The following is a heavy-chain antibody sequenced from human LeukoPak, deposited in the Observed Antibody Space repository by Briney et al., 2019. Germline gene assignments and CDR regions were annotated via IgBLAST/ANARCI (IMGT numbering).Heavy chain of an antibody. CDR3: ARDRDYYDSSGYQVAHYYYGMDV. CDR2: IYYSGST. Sequence: LSETLSLTCTVPGGSISSGDYYWSWIRQPPGKGLEWIGYIYYSGSTYYNPSLKSRVTISVDASKNQFSLKLSSVTAADTAVYYCARDRDYYDSSGYQVAHYYYGMDVWGQGTTVTVSS. D-gene: IGHD3-22*01. J-gene: IGHJ6*02. V-gene: IGHV4-30-4*01. CDR1: GGSISSGDYY.